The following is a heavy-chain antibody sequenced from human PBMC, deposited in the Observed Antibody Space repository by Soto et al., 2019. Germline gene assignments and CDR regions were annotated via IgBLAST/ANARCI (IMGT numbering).Heavy chain of an antibody. CDR1: GGTFSSYG. J-gene: IGHJ6*02. CDR2: IIPIFGTV. D-gene: IGHD5-18*01. V-gene: IGHV1-69*01. CDR3: ARDLGYNYGVYYGMDV. Sequence: QVQLVQSGAEVKKPGSSVKVSCKASGGTFSSYGLSWVRQAPGHGLEWMGGIIPIFGTVNYAQKCQGRVTISADASTSTAYMELSSLTSEDTAVYYCARDLGYNYGVYYGMDVWGRGTTVIVSS.